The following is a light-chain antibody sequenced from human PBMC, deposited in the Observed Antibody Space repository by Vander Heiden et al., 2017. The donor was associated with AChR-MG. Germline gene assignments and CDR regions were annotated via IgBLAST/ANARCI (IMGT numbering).Light chain of an antibody. Sequence: SYVLTHAPSVSVAPGQTARITCGGNKIGSKSVHWYQQKPGQAPVLVVYDDGDRPSGIPERFSGSNSGNTATLTISRVEAGDEADYYCQVWDSSAHVVFGGGTKVTVL. CDR3: QVWDSSAHVV. V-gene: IGLV3-21*02. CDR1: KIGSKS. CDR2: DDG. J-gene: IGLJ2*01.